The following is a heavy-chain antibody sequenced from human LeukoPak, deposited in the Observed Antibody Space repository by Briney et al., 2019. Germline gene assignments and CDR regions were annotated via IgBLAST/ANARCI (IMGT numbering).Heavy chain of an antibody. CDR2: ISGSGGST. D-gene: IGHD3-3*01. V-gene: IGHV3-23*01. J-gene: IGHJ4*02. CDR3: AKVRLRFLEWLGSAFDY. CDR1: GFTFSSYA. Sequence: PGGSLRLSCAASGFTFSSYAMSWVRQAPGEGLEWVSAISGSGGSTYYADSVKGRFTISRDNSKNTLYLQMNSLRAEDTAVYYCAKVRLRFLEWLGSAFDYWGQGTLVTVSS.